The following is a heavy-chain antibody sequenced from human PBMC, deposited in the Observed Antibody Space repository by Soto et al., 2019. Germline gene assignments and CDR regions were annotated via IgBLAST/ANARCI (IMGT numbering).Heavy chain of an antibody. CDR1: GLNFSSYS. CDR2: ISSFSNYM. V-gene: IGHV3-21*01. Sequence: PGASLKISCAASGLNFSSYSMNWVRQAPGKGLEWVSSISSFSNYMYYTDSVKGRFTISRDNSKNTLYLQMNSLRAEDTAVYYCARGPTAVAGTYWGQGTLVTVSS. J-gene: IGHJ4*02. CDR3: ARGPTAVAGTY. D-gene: IGHD6-19*01.